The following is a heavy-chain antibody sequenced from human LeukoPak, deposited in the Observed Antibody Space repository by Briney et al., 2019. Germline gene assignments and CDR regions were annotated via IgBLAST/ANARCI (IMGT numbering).Heavy chain of an antibody. D-gene: IGHD5-12*01. CDR2: IIPILGIA. J-gene: IGHJ3*02. Sequence: SVKVSCKASGGTFSSYAISWVRQAPGQGLEWMGRIIPILGIANYARRFQGRVTITTDESKTTAYMELNSLKSEDTALYYCARGAYSGFDLGDDAFDTWGQGTLVTVSS. V-gene: IGHV1-69*04. CDR3: ARGAYSGFDLGDDAFDT. CDR1: GGTFSSYA.